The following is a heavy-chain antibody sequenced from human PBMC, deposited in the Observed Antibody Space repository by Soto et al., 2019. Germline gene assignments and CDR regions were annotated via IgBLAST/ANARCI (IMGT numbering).Heavy chain of an antibody. D-gene: IGHD4-17*01. CDR2: IYSSGTT. Sequence: ETLSLTCSVSGDSISDYFWSWIRQPPGKGLEWIGNIYSSGTTNYNPSLKSRVSISVDTSKNQFSLNLNSVTAADTAVYYCARSDYGGKRGYHFDYWGQGTLVTVSS. J-gene: IGHJ4*02. CDR3: ARSDYGGKRGYHFDY. V-gene: IGHV4-59*01. CDR1: GDSISDYF.